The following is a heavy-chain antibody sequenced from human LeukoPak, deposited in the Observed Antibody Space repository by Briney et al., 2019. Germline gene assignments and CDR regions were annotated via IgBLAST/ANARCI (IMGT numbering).Heavy chain of an antibody. V-gene: IGHV3-64*04. CDR1: GFIFSNYA. CDR3: AKSDYYYYYGMDV. CDR2: ISSNGGST. Sequence: GGSLRLSCSASGFIFSNYAMHWVRQAPGKGLEYVSAISSNGGSTYYADSVKGRFTISRDNSKNTLYLQMNSLRAEDTAVYYCAKSDYYYYYGMDVWGKGTTVTVSS. J-gene: IGHJ6*04.